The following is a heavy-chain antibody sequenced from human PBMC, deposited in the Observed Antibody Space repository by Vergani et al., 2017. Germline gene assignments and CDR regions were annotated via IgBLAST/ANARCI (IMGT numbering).Heavy chain of an antibody. J-gene: IGHJ4*02. Sequence: QVQLVQSGAEVKKPGSSVKVSCKASGGTFSNFAINWVRQAPGQGLEWMGGIIPMFGTTNYAQKLQGRVTITADESTSTAYMELSSLRSEDTAVYYCAREGNYYDSTGFGPGGSFDWGPGTLVTVSS. V-gene: IGHV1-69*01. D-gene: IGHD3-22*01. CDR1: GGTFSNFA. CDR2: IIPMFGTT. CDR3: AREGNYYDSTGFGPGGSFD.